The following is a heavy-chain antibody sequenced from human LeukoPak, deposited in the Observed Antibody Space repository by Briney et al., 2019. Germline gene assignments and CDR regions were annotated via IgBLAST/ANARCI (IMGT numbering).Heavy chain of an antibody. D-gene: IGHD1-26*01. CDR1: TDSISSDYS. Sequence: SETLSLTCVVSTDSISSDYSWGWLRPPPGKGLEWIGILYHSGTIYYNPSLRSRVTISLDMSKNQFSLNLSSVTAADTAVYYCASLFILGGAVDNWGQGTLVTVSS. CDR2: LYHSGTI. J-gene: IGHJ4*02. V-gene: IGHV4-38-2*01. CDR3: ASLFILGGAVDN.